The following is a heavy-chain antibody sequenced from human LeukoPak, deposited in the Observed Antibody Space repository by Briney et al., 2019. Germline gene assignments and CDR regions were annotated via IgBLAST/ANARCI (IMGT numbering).Heavy chain of an antibody. J-gene: IGHJ4*02. D-gene: IGHD5-12*01. Sequence: SETLSLTCTVSGGSISSFYWSWIRQPPGKGLEWIGYIYYTGSTNYNSSLTSRVTISVDTSKNQFSLKLSSVTAADTAVFYCARVAYSGYDYRGYFDYWGQGTLVTVSS. CDR1: GGSISSFY. CDR3: ARVAYSGYDYRGYFDY. V-gene: IGHV4-59*12. CDR2: IYYTGST.